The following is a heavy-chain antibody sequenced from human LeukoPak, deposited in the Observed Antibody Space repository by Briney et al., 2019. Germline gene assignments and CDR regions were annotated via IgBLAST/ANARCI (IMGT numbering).Heavy chain of an antibody. J-gene: IGHJ4*02. Sequence: GGSLRLSCAASGFTFSSDGMRWVRQAPGKGLEWVAVIWYDGSNKYYADSVKGRFTISRDNSKNTLYLQMNSLRAEDTAVYYCAKDEMRMTLDYWGQGTLVTVSS. CDR3: AKDEMRMTLDY. V-gene: IGHV3-33*06. CDR1: GFTFSSDG. CDR2: IWYDGSNK. D-gene: IGHD5-24*01.